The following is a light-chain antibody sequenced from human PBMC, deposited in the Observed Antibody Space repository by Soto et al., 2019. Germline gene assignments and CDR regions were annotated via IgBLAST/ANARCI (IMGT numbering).Light chain of an antibody. Sequence: EIVLTQSPGTLSVSPGDRVTLSCRASQSISINLAWYQHKPGQAPRLLIHGASTRATGIPARFSGSASGTEFTLTISSLQSEDFAIYYCQQYNNWPLTFGGGTKVDIK. CDR3: QQYNNWPLT. V-gene: IGKV3-15*01. CDR2: GAS. J-gene: IGKJ4*01. CDR1: QSISIN.